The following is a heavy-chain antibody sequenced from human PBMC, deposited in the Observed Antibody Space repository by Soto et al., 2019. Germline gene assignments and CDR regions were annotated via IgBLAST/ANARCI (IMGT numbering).Heavy chain of an antibody. V-gene: IGHV1-18*01. CDR3: VNDVSVSSGSFWGY. J-gene: IGHJ4*02. Sequence: QVPLVQSGPELKKPGAPVRDSCKASGYTFDSYGLIWVRQAPGQGLEWMVWISTDTGNTDYPQRFQGRVTMDTDTCTSTAYLDLTSLSSDDTAVYYCVNDVSVSSGSFWGYWGQGTLVTVSS. CDR1: GYTFDSYG. CDR2: ISTDTGNT. D-gene: IGHD3-22*01.